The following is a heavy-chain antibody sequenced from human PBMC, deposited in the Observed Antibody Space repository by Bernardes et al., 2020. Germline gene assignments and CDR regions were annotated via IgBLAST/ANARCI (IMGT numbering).Heavy chain of an antibody. Sequence: GGSLRLSCTASGFTFSSYAVSWVRQAPGKGLEWVSAIRGNGADTYYADSVKGRFTISRDNSKNTLYLQMNSLRAEDTAVYYCAKDRNTINALDMWGQGTTVTVSS. J-gene: IGHJ3*02. V-gene: IGHV3-23*01. CDR1: GFTFSSYA. CDR2: IRGNGADT. D-gene: IGHD5-12*01. CDR3: AKDRNTINALDM.